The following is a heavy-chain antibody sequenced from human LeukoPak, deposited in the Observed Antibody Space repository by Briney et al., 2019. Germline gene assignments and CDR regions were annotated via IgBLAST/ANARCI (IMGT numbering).Heavy chain of an antibody. V-gene: IGHV3-23*01. CDR3: AKGQTWASVYFDS. CDR1: GFTFSSYA. CDR2: ISSSGDDT. Sequence: GGSQTLSCAASGFTFSSYAMSWVRQAPGKGLEYISAISSSGDDTLYADSVKGRFTISRDNFKNTLYLQMNSLRAEDTAVYYCAKGQTWASVYFDSWGQGTLVTVSS. J-gene: IGHJ4*02. D-gene: IGHD7-27*01.